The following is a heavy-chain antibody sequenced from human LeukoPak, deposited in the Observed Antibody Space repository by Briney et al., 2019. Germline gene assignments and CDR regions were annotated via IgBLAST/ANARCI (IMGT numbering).Heavy chain of an antibody. V-gene: IGHV1-2*02. CDR3: ARLSEGYCSGGSCYEPDY. Sequence: GASVKVSCKASGYTFTGYYKHWVRQAPGQGLEWMGWINPNSGGTKYAQNFQGRVTMTRDTSISTAYMELSRLRSDDTAVYYCARLSEGYCSGGSCYEPDYWGQGTLVTVSS. D-gene: IGHD2-15*01. J-gene: IGHJ4*02. CDR2: INPNSGGT. CDR1: GYTFTGYY.